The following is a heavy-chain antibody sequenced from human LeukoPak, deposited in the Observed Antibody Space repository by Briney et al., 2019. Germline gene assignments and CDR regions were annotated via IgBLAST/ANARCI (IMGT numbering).Heavy chain of an antibody. Sequence: SETLSLTCAVYGGSFSGYYWSWIRQPPGKGLEWIGEINHSGSTNYNPSLKSRVTISVDTSKIQFSLKLSSVTAADTAVYYCANIVAAAGHFDYWGQGTLVTVSS. D-gene: IGHD6-13*01. CDR3: ANIVAAAGHFDY. J-gene: IGHJ4*02. CDR1: GGSFSGYY. CDR2: INHSGST. V-gene: IGHV4-34*01.